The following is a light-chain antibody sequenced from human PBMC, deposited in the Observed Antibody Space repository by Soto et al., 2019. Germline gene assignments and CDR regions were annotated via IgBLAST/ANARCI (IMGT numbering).Light chain of an antibody. Sequence: EIVLTQSPGTLSLSPGERVTLSCRASHTVSGNFLAWYQQKPGQAPRLLIYGAATRATGIPDRFSGSGSGTDFTLTISRLEPEDFAVYFCLQYSDSPRTFGQGSKLDIK. V-gene: IGKV3-20*01. J-gene: IGKJ1*01. CDR3: LQYSDSPRT. CDR1: HTVSGNF. CDR2: GAA.